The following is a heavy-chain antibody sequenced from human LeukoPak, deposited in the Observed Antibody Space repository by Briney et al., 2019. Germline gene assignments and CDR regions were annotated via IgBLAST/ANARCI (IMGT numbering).Heavy chain of an antibody. CDR1: GGSISSSSYY. D-gene: IGHD6-19*01. CDR3: AGGVYSSGWYSHWYYYGMDV. V-gene: IGHV4-61*05. J-gene: IGHJ6*02. CDR2: IYYSGST. Sequence: SETLSLTCTVPGGSISSSSYYWGWIRQPPGKGLEWIGYIYYSGSTNYNPSLKSRVTISVDTSKNQFSLKLSSVTAADTAVYYCAGGVYSSGWYSHWYYYGMDVWGQGTTVTVSS.